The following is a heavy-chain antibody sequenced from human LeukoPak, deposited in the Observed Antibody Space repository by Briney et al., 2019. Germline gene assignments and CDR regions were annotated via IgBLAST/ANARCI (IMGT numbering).Heavy chain of an antibody. V-gene: IGHV4-4*07. CDR2: ISTSGST. Sequence: SETLSLTCTVSGGSISSYYWSWIRQPAGKGLEWIGRISTSGSTIYNPSLKNRVTMSVDTSKNQFSLKLSSVTAADTAVYYCARDTRDQGYYYMDVWGKGTTVTVSS. CDR3: ARDTRDQGYYYMDV. J-gene: IGHJ6*03. CDR1: GGSISSYY.